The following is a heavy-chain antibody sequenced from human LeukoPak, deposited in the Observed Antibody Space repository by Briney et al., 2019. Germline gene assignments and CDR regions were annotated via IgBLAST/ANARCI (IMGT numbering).Heavy chain of an antibody. D-gene: IGHD6-19*01. Sequence: GASVKVSCKTSGGTFSSYAISWVRQAPGQGLEWMGGIIPIFGTANYAQKFQGRVTITADESTSTAYMELSSLRSEDTAVYYCARALLYSSGWYYFDYWGQGTRVTVSS. CDR1: GGTFSSYA. CDR2: IIPIFGTA. V-gene: IGHV1-69*01. J-gene: IGHJ4*02. CDR3: ARALLYSSGWYYFDY.